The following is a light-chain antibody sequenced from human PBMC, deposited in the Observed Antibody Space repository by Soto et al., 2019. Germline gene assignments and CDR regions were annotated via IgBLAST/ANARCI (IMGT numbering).Light chain of an antibody. Sequence: QSALTQPASVSGSPGQSITISCTGTSSDVGGYNYVSWYQQHPGKAPKLMIYDIINRPSGVSNRFSGSKSGNTASLTISGLQAEDEADYYCVSFTTSRSDVFGTGTKLTVL. CDR2: DII. CDR1: SSDVGGYNY. J-gene: IGLJ1*01. V-gene: IGLV2-14*01. CDR3: VSFTTSRSDV.